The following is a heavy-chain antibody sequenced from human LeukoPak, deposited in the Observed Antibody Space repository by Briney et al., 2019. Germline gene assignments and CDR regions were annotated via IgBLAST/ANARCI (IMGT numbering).Heavy chain of an antibody. CDR3: ARQFYDSSGYYFTPSDY. Sequence: GGSLRLSCATSGFTFSNYWMTWVRQAPGKGLEWMANIKHGGSEEFYVDSVKGRFTISRDNAKNSLYLQMNSLRAEDTAVYYCARQFYDSSGYYFTPSDYWGQGTLVTVSS. J-gene: IGHJ4*02. CDR2: IKHGGSEE. V-gene: IGHV3-7*01. CDR1: GFTFSNYW. D-gene: IGHD3-22*01.